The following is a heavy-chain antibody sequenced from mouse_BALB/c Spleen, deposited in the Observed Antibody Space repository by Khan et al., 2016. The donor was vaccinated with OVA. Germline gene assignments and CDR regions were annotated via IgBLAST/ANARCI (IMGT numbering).Heavy chain of an antibody. D-gene: IGHD1-1*01. V-gene: IGHV1S41*01. CDR1: GYTFTSYW. CDR3: ASSNYYGRGLYAMDY. J-gene: IGHJ4*01. Sequence: DLVEPGASVKLSCKASGYTFTSYWINWIKERPGQGLEWIGQIGPGSGSAYYNELFKGKATLTVDTSSSPVYIQLSSLSSEDSAVYFRASSNYYGRGLYAMDYWGQGTSVTVSS. CDR2: IGPGSGSA.